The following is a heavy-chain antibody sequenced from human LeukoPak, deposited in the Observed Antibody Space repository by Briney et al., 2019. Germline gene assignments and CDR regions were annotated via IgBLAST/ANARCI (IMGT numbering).Heavy chain of an antibody. Sequence: ASVKVSCKASGGTFSSYAISWVRQAPGQGLEWMGGIIPTFGTANYAQKFQGRVTITADESTSTAYMELSSLRSEDTAVYYCARVSSGWYHFDYWGQGTLVTVSS. V-gene: IGHV1-69*13. CDR2: IIPTFGTA. J-gene: IGHJ4*02. D-gene: IGHD6-19*01. CDR1: GGTFSSYA. CDR3: ARVSSGWYHFDY.